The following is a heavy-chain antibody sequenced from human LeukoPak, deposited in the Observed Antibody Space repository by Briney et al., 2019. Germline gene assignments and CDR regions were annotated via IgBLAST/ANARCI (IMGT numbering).Heavy chain of an antibody. Sequence: NPGGSLRLSCAASGFTFSSYSMNWVRQAPGKGLEWVSSISSSSSYIYYADSVKGRFTISRDNAKNSLYLQMNSLRAEDTAVYYCARDKTIIVGAASDNDAFDIWGQGTMVTVSS. V-gene: IGHV3-21*01. CDR3: ARDKTIIVGAASDNDAFDI. D-gene: IGHD1-26*01. CDR2: ISSSSSYI. CDR1: GFTFSSYS. J-gene: IGHJ3*02.